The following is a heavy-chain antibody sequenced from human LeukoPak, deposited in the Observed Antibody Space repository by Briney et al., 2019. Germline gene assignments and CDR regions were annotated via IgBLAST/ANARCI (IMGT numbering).Heavy chain of an antibody. CDR3: ARDQLELYYYYYYYMDV. V-gene: IGHV3-7*01. Sequence: PGGSLRLSCAASGFTFSSYWMSWVRQAPGKGLEWVANIKQDGSEKYYVDSVKGRFTISRDNAKNPLYLQMNSLRAEDTAVYYCARDQLELYYYYYYYMDVWGKGTTVTVSS. CDR2: IKQDGSEK. J-gene: IGHJ6*03. CDR1: GFTFSSYW. D-gene: IGHD1-7*01.